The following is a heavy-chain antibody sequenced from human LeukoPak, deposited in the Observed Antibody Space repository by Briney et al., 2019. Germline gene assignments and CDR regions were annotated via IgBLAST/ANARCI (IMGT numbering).Heavy chain of an antibody. CDR3: ARGLTGYYNNWFDL. J-gene: IGHJ5*02. CDR2: INPSGTST. CDR1: GSTFTSHY. Sequence: ASVKVSCKASGSTFTSHYIHWVRQAPGQGLGWMGIINPSGTSTSYAQKFQGRVTMTRDTSTGTVYMELSSLTSEDTAAYYCARGLTGYYNNWFDLWGQGTLVTVSS. D-gene: IGHD3-9*01. V-gene: IGHV1-46*01.